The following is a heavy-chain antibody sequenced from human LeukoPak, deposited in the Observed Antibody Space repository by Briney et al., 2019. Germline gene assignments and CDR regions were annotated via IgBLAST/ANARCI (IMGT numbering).Heavy chain of an antibody. D-gene: IGHD2-2*01. CDR1: GYSFTNYW. J-gene: IGHJ6*03. CDR3: ARGPYCSTTYCYSPYYYYYMSV. V-gene: IGHV5-51*01. CDR2: IYPGDSDT. Sequence: GESLKISCKGSGYSFTNYWIGWVRQMPGKGLEWMGIIYPGDSDTRYSPSFQGQVTISADKSIRTAYLQWSSLKASDTAMYYCARGPYCSTTYCYSPYYYYYMSVWGRGTTVTVSS.